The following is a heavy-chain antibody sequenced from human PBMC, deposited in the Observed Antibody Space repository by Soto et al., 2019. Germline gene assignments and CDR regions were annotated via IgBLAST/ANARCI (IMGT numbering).Heavy chain of an antibody. CDR2: IYYSGST. V-gene: IGHV4-31*03. Sequence: QVQLQESGPGLVKPSQTLSLTCTVSGGPISGGDYYWTWIRQHPGKGLEWIGYIYYSGSTYYNPSFKRRLTIAFDTSETQCFLKLTSATAADTAVYYCARGHYCSSSSCYRNAFDIWGQGTMVTVSS. CDR1: GGPISGGDYY. D-gene: IGHD2-2*02. CDR3: ARGHYCSSSSCYRNAFDI. J-gene: IGHJ3*02.